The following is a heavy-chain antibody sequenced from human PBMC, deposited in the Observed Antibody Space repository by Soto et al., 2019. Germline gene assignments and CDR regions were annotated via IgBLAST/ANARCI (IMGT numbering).Heavy chain of an antibody. V-gene: IGHV6-1*01. CDR1: GSSVSSSSAA. J-gene: IGHJ5*02. D-gene: IGHD1-26*01. CDR3: ASGFSGGSYSP. CDR2: TYYRSKWYN. Sequence: PSQTLSLTCDFSGSSVSSSSAAWNSIRQSPSRGLEWLGRTYYRSKWYNYYAVSVKSRITINPDTSKNQFSLQLNSVTPEDTAVYYCASGFSGGSYSPWGQGTMVTVSS.